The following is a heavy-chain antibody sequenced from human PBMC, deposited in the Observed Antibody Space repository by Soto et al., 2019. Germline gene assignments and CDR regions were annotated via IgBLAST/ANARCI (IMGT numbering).Heavy chain of an antibody. CDR1: GFTVSSNY. CDR2: IYSGGST. J-gene: IGHJ4*02. Sequence: EVQLVESGGGLIQPGGSLRLSCAASGFTVSSNYMSWVRQAPGKGLEWVSVIYSGGSTYYADSVKGRFTISRDNSKNPLYLQMNSLRAEDTAVYYCARGGLRSWSVFDYWGQGTLVTVSS. D-gene: IGHD3-3*01. V-gene: IGHV3-53*01. CDR3: ARGGLRSWSVFDY.